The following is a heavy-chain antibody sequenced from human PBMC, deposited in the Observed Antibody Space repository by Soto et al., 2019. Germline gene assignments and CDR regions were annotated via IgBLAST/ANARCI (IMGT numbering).Heavy chain of an antibody. CDR1: GFTFSSYG. Sequence: QVQLVESGGGVVQPGRSLRLSCAASGFTFSSYGMQWVRQAPGKGLEWVAVIWYDGSNKYYADSVKGRFTISRDNSKNTLNLQMNSLRAEDTAVYYCARDAKAHCSSTSCYAGYWGQGTLVTVSS. D-gene: IGHD2-2*01. CDR2: IWYDGSNK. CDR3: ARDAKAHCSSTSCYAGY. V-gene: IGHV3-33*01. J-gene: IGHJ4*02.